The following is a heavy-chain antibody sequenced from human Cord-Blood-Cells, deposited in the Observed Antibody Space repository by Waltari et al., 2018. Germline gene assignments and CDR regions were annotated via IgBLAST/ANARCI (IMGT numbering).Heavy chain of an antibody. J-gene: IGHJ4*02. CDR3: ARAVYDFWSGYPLYFDY. CDR2: LNHSGST. CDR1: GGSFSGYY. D-gene: IGHD3-3*01. Sequence: QVQLQQWGAGLLKPSETLSLTCAVYGGSFSGYYWRWLRQPPGKGLAWIGELNHSGSTNYNPSLKSRVTISVDTSKNQFSLKLSSVTAADTAVYYCARAVYDFWSGYPLYFDYWGQGTLVTVSS. V-gene: IGHV4-34*01.